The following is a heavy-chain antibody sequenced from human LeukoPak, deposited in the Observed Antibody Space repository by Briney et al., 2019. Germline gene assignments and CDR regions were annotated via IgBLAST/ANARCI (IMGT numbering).Heavy chain of an antibody. V-gene: IGHV3-9*03. CDR1: GFTFHDYA. CDR3: AKGLGVASLIVDALDM. Sequence: GGSLRLSCAASGFTFHDYAMHWVRQIPGKGLEWVLGITWNSGSVLYADSVRGRFTISRDNAKNSLYLQMNSLRPEDMAFYYCAKGLGVASLIVDALDMWGQGTMVTV. D-gene: IGHD3/OR15-3a*01. CDR2: ITWNSGSV. J-gene: IGHJ3*02.